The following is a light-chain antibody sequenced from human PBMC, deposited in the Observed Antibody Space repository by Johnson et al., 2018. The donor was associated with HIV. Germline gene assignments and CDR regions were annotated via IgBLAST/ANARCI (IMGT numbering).Light chain of an antibody. CDR3: ETWDTSLRAYV. CDR2: DNN. Sequence: QSVLTQPPSVSAAPGQKVTISCSGSSSNIGNNYVSWYQQLPGTAPKLLIYDNNKRPSGIPDRFSGSKSGTSATLGITGLQTGDAADYSCETWDTSLRAYVFGTGTNVTVL. J-gene: IGLJ1*01. V-gene: IGLV1-51*01. CDR1: SSNIGNNY.